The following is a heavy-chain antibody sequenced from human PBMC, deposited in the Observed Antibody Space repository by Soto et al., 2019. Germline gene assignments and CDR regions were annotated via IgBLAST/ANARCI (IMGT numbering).Heavy chain of an antibody. CDR1: GFTFSNAW. J-gene: IGHJ6*02. D-gene: IGHD3-3*01. CDR3: TTPSETYYDFWSGYYSHRIDYYYYGMDV. V-gene: IGHV3-15*07. CDR2: IKSKTDGGTT. Sequence: GGSLRLSCAASGFTFSNAWMNWVRQAPGKGLELVGRIKSKTDGGTTDYAAPVKGRFTISRDDSKNTLYLQMNSLKTEDTAVYYCTTPSETYYDFWSGYYSHRIDYYYYGMDVWGQGTTVTVSS.